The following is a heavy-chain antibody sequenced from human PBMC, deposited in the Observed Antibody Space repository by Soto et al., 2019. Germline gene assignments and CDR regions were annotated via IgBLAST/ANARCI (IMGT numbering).Heavy chain of an antibody. J-gene: IGHJ6*04. CDR2: LYWDNTR. V-gene: IGHV2-5*02. Sequence: QITLKESRPTLVKPTQTLTLTCSFSGFSLYTRGVGVGWVRQPPGKALEWLALLYWDNTRRYSPSLKNSLTIAKGTSENQVVLTMTNMEPEDTGTYYCARYTTDTYFAVWGKGTTVTVSS. D-gene: IGHD2-2*02. CDR1: GFSLYTRGVG. CDR3: ARYTTDTYFAV.